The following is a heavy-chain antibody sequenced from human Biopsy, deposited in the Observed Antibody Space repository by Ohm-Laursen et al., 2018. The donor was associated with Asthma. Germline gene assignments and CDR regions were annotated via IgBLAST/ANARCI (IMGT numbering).Heavy chain of an antibody. D-gene: IGHD2-15*01. CDR3: TTRPRAANQLDP. CDR2: IKSKTDGGTT. CDR1: GFTFGNFW. Sequence: SLRLSCSASGFTFGNFWMSWGRQTPGKGLEWVGRIKSKTDGGTTDYAAPVKGRFTISRDDSKNTLYLQMNSLKTEDTAVYYCTTRPRAANQLDPWGQGTLVTVSS. V-gene: IGHV3-15*01. J-gene: IGHJ5*02.